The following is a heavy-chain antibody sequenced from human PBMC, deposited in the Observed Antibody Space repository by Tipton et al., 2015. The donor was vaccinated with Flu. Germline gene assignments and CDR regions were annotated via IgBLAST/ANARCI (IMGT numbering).Heavy chain of an antibody. CDR2: IYYSGST. V-gene: IGHV4-59*01. J-gene: IGHJ3*02. CDR1: GGSISGYY. Sequence: TLSLTCTVSGGSISGYYWSWIRQPPGKGLEWIGYIYYSGSTNYNPSLKSRVTISVDTSKNQFSLKLSSVTAADTAVYYCARGQLGYCSSTSCSPGDAFDIWGQGTMVTVSS. D-gene: IGHD2-2*01. CDR3: ARGQLGYCSSTSCSPGDAFDI.